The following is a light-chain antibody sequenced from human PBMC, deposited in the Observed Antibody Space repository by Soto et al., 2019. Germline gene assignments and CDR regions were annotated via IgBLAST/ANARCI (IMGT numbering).Light chain of an antibody. CDR1: STDVAGYNY. Sequence: QSVLAQPASVSGSPGQSITISCTGSSTDVAGYNYVSWYQQHPGRAPKLMIYEVSNRPSGVSNRFSASKSGDTASLTIFGLQAEDEADYYCSSYAGSSNVFGTGTKVTVL. CDR3: SSYAGSSNV. V-gene: IGLV2-14*01. CDR2: EVS. J-gene: IGLJ1*01.